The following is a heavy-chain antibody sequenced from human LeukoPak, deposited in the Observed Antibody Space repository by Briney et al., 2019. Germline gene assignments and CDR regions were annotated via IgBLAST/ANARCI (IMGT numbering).Heavy chain of an antibody. CDR2: IRYDGNNK. CDR1: GFTFSSYG. CDR3: AKHKTGAIYYFDS. V-gene: IGHV3-30*02. Sequence: PGGSLRLSCAASGFTFSSYGMHWVRQAPGKGLEWVAFIRYDGNNKYYADSVKGRFTISRDNSKKRLYLEMNSLRAEDTAVYSCAKHKTGAIYYFDSWGQGTLVTVSS. J-gene: IGHJ4*02. D-gene: IGHD1-26*01.